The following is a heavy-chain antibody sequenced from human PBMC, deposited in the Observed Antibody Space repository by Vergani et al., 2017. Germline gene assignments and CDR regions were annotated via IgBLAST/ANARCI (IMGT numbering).Heavy chain of an antibody. CDR2: INHRGST. Sequence: QVQLQQWGAGLLKPSETLSLTCAVYGGSFSGYYWSWIRQPPGKGLEWIGEINHRGSTNYNPSLKSRVTISVDTSKNQVALKLSSVTAADTGVYYGARVERQGSSWYSVLSHYYMDGWGKGTTVTVSS. V-gene: IGHV4-34*01. CDR1: GGSFSGYY. D-gene: IGHD6-13*01. J-gene: IGHJ6*03. CDR3: ARVERQGSSWYSVLSHYYMDG.